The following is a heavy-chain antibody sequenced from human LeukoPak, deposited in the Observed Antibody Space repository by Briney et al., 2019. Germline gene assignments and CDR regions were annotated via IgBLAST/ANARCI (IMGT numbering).Heavy chain of an antibody. CDR2: VSAYDGNT. CDR1: GYTFISYG. Sequence: ASVKVSCEASGYTFISYGFSWMRQAPGQGLEWIGWVSAYDGNTNSAQKFQGRVTMTTDTSTTTAYMELSSLRSDDTAVYYCVRDAYGSGKGYFDYWGQGTLVTVSS. V-gene: IGHV1-18*01. CDR3: VRDAYGSGKGYFDY. J-gene: IGHJ4*02. D-gene: IGHD3-10*01.